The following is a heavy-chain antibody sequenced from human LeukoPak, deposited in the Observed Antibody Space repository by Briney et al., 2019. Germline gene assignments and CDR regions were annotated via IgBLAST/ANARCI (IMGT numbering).Heavy chain of an antibody. CDR2: ISSSSSYI. V-gene: IGHV3-21*01. CDR3: ARTGGSSGYYDAFDI. Sequence: GSPRVSCAASGFTFSSYSMNWVRQAPGRGLEWVSSISSSSSYIYYADSVKGRFTISRDNAKNSVYLQMNSLRAEDTAVYYCARTGGSSGYYDAFDIWGKGTLVTVSS. J-gene: IGHJ3*02. CDR1: GFTFSSYS. D-gene: IGHD3-22*01.